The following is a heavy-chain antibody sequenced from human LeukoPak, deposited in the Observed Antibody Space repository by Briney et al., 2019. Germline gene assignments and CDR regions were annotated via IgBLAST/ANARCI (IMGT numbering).Heavy chain of an antibody. CDR1: GYTFTSYG. D-gene: IGHD5-18*01. Sequence: ASVKVSCKASGYTFTSYGISWVRQAPGQGLEWMGWISAYNGNTNYAQKLQGRVTMTTDTSTSTAYMELRSLRSVDTAVYYCARRTAPTEGDYFDYWGQGTLVTVSS. CDR2: ISAYNGNT. V-gene: IGHV1-18*01. J-gene: IGHJ4*02. CDR3: ARRTAPTEGDYFDY.